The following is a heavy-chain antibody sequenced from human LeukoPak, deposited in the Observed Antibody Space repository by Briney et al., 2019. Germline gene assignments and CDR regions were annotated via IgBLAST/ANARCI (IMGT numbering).Heavy chain of an antibody. D-gene: IGHD1-1*01. Sequence: PGGSLRLSCAASGFIFSDYYMSWIRQAPGKGLERVSYISTTSSYTAYADSVRGRFTISRDNAKNSQYLQMNGLRAEDTAVYFCAKATKTGTGTPALAIDYWGQGTLVTVSS. CDR3: AKATKTGTGTPALAIDY. V-gene: IGHV3-11*05. CDR1: GFIFSDYY. CDR2: ISTTSSYT. J-gene: IGHJ4*02.